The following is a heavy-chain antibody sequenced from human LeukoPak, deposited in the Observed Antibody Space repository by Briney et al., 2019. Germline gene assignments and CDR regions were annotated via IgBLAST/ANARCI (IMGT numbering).Heavy chain of an antibody. Sequence: SQTLSLTSAISGDSVSIKTAAWNWITQSPSRGLECLGRTYYRSKWYNYYAVSVKSRIAINPDTSKNQFSLQLNSVTPEDTAEYYCARDLSGKLHHWGQGTLVTVSS. J-gene: IGHJ5*02. CDR3: ARDLSGKLHH. CDR2: TYYRSKWYN. V-gene: IGHV6-1*01. CDR1: GDSVSIKTAA.